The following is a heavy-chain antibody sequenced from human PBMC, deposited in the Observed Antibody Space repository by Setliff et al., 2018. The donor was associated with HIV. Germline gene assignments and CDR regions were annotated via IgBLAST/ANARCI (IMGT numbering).Heavy chain of an antibody. J-gene: IGHJ3*02. CDR2: IHYSGST. CDR1: GGSISSHY. CDR3: ARVEYSSSSGAFDI. D-gene: IGHD6-13*01. Sequence: SETLSLTCTVSGGSISSHYWSWIRQPPGKGLEWIGYIHYSGSTNYNPSLKSRVTISVDKSKNQFSLKLSSVTAADTAVYYCARVEYSSSSGAFDIWGQGTMVTV. V-gene: IGHV4-59*11.